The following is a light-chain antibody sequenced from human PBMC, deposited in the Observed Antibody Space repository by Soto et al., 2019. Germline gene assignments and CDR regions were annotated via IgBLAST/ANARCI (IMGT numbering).Light chain of an antibody. CDR1: QSVSSSY. CDR3: LQDINYPWT. Sequence: EIVLTQSPGTLSLSPGGRATLSCRTSQSVSSSYLAWYQQKPGQAPRLLIYGASSRATGIPDRFSGSGSGTDFTLAISSLQPEDSATYYCLQDINYPWTFGQGTKVDI. CDR2: GAS. J-gene: IGKJ1*01. V-gene: IGKV3-20*01.